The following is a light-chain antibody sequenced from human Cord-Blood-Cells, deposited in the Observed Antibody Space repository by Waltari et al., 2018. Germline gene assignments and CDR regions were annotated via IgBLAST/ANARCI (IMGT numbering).Light chain of an antibody. J-gene: IGLJ3*02. V-gene: IGLV1-47*01. CDR2: RNN. CDR1: SSNIGSTY. Sequence: QSVLTQPPSASGTPGPRVTISCSGRSSNIGSTYVYWYQQHPGTAPKLLIYRNNQRPSGVPDRFTGSKSGTSASLAISGLRSEDEADYYCAAWDDSLSGPVFGGGTKLTVL. CDR3: AAWDDSLSGPV.